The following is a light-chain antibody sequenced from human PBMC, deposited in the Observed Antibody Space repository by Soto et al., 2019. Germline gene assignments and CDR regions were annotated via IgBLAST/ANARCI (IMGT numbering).Light chain of an antibody. J-gene: IGKJ3*01. V-gene: IGKV3-15*01. CDR1: QNVNNK. Sequence: EIVMTQSPATLSVSPGEGATLSCRASQNVNNKLAWYQQKPGQPPRLLIYDASTRATGIPARFSGSGSGTEFTLTINSMQYEDFAVYYCLQYNNWPPFTFGPGTKVEIK. CDR2: DAS. CDR3: LQYNNWPPFT.